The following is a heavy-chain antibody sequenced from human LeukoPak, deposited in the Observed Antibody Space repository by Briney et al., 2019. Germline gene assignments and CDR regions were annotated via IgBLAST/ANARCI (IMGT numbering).Heavy chain of an antibody. J-gene: IGHJ6*02. CDR3: VSLDGVYYYHMDV. D-gene: IGHD3/OR15-3a*01. CDR2: ITGSGGNT. Sequence: GGSLRLSCAASGFIFSSYSMSWVRQAPGKGLEWVSVITGSGGNTYYADSVKGRFTISKDNSKNTLYLQMNSLRAEDSAVYYCVSLDGVYYYHMDVWGQGTTVIVSS. CDR1: GFIFSSYS. V-gene: IGHV3-23*01.